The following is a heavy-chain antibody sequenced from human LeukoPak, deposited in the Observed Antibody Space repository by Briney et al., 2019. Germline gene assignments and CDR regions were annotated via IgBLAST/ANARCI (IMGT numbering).Heavy chain of an antibody. J-gene: IGHJ4*02. CDR3: ARDQGHCTSASCYTKNDY. V-gene: IGHV3-7*01. CDR2: IKQDGSET. CDR1: GFTFSSYW. Sequence: GGSLGLSCAASGFTFSSYWMTWVRQAPGKGLEWVANIKQDGSETYYVDSVKGRFTISRDNAKNSLYLQISSLRAEDTAVYYCARDQGHCTSASCYTKNDYWGQGTLVTVSS. D-gene: IGHD2-2*02.